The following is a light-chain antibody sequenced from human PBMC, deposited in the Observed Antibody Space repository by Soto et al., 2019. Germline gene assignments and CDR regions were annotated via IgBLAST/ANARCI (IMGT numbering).Light chain of an antibody. CDR1: QAITTY. CDR2: GAS. CDR3: QQGHSTPLT. V-gene: IGKV1-39*01. J-gene: IGKJ1*01. Sequence: DIPMTQSPSSLSASVGDRVTITCRASQAITTYLNGYQQKPGKAPQLLIYGASTFQSGVPSRFTGSGSGTDFTLTISSLRPEDFATYHCQQGHSTPLTFGQGTKVEIK.